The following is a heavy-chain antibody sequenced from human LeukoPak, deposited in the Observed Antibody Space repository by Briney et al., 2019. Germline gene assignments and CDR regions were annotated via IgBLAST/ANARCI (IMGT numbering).Heavy chain of an antibody. CDR3: ARHCTGGSCYGSDSFDI. Sequence: ASVKVSCKASGYTFTSYYMHWVRQAPGQGLEWMGIINPSGGSTSYAQKFQGRVTMTTDTSTSTAYMELRSLRSDDAAVYYCARHCTGGSCYGSDSFDIWGQGTMVTVSS. CDR2: INPSGGST. D-gene: IGHD2-15*01. CDR1: GYTFTSYY. V-gene: IGHV1-46*01. J-gene: IGHJ3*02.